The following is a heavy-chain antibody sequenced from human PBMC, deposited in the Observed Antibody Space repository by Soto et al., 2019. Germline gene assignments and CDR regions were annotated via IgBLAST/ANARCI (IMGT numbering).Heavy chain of an antibody. CDR2: IYYSGSA. CDR3: ARGVGFGYYYYHMDL. V-gene: IGHV4-61*01. J-gene: IGHJ6*02. Sequence: SATLAIPCPVSGSSVSNISDYWSSVPQPPGKGLEWIGYIYYSGSADYNPSLGSRVTISLDTSKNQFSLKLSSVTTADTAVYYCARGVGFGYYYYHMDLWGQGTTVTFSS. CDR1: GSSVSNISDY. D-gene: IGHD3-10*01.